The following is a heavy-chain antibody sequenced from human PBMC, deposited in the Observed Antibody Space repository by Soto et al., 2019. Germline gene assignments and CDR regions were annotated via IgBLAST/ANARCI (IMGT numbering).Heavy chain of an antibody. V-gene: IGHV4-59*01. CDR3: ARGVLGYCSSTSCRRYYYYYGMDV. CDR2: IYYSGST. Sequence: PSETLSLTCTASGGSISSYYWSWIRQPPGKGLEWIGYIYYSGSTNYNPSLKSRVTISVDTSKNQFSLKLSSVTAADTAVYYCARGVLGYCSSTSCRRYYYYYGMDVWGQGTTVTVSS. CDR1: GGSISSYY. D-gene: IGHD2-2*01. J-gene: IGHJ6*02.